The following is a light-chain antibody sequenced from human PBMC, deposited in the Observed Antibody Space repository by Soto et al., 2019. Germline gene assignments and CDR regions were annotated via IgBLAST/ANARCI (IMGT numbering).Light chain of an antibody. Sequence: QLVLTQPPSASGTPGQSVSISCSGSSSNIGSNTINWYQHLPGTAPKLLIFATDQRPSGVPDRLSGSKSGTSASLAISGLQSEDEADYYCAAWDDSLNGPVFGGGTKVTVL. V-gene: IGLV1-44*01. CDR1: SSNIGSNT. J-gene: IGLJ2*01. CDR3: AAWDDSLNGPV. CDR2: ATD.